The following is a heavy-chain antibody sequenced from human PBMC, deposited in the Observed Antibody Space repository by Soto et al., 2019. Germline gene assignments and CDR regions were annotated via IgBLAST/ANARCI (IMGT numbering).Heavy chain of an antibody. D-gene: IGHD6-19*01. CDR3: ARHHMAATDMYFDY. CDR1: GDSISRGGYY. CDR2: IYDNDST. V-gene: IGHV4-31*03. J-gene: IGHJ4*02. Sequence: QVQLQESGPGLVKPSQTLSLTCTVSGDSISRGGYYWSWIRQHPGKGLEWIGYIYDNDSTYYNPSLKRRVTMSVDMSRNQFSLKLRSVTAADTAVYYCARHHMAATDMYFDYWGQGTLVTVSS.